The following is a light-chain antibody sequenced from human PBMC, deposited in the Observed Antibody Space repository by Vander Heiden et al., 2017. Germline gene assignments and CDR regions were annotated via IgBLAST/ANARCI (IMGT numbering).Light chain of an antibody. J-gene: IGKJ3*01. Sequence: DIQLTQSPSFLSASVGDRVTITCRASQGISSYLAWYQQKPGKAPKLLIYAASTLQSGVPSRFSGSGSGTEFTLTIISLQPEDFATYYCQQFNSYPFTFGHGTKVXIK. CDR2: AAS. CDR1: QGISSY. V-gene: IGKV1-9*01. CDR3: QQFNSYPFT.